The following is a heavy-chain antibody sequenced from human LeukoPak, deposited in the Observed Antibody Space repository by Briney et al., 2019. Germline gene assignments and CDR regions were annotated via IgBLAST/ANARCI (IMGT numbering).Heavy chain of an antibody. J-gene: IGHJ4*02. CDR1: GFTFSSYA. V-gene: IGHV3-30-3*01. D-gene: IGHD4-17*01. CDR2: ISYDGSNK. Sequence: PGRSLRLSCAASGFTFSSYAMHWVRQAPGKGLEWVAVISYDGSNKYYADSVKGRFTISRDNSKNTLYLQMNSLRAEDTAVYHCARDQHGDSRLDYWGQGTLVTVSS. CDR3: ARDQHGDSRLDY.